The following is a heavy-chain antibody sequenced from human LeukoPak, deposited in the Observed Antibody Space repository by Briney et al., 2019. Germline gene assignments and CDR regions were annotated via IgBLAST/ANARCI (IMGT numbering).Heavy chain of an antibody. Sequence: KTGGSLRLSCAASGFTFSSYSMNGVRQAPGKGLEGVSSISSSSSYIYYADSVKGRFTISRDNAKNSLYLQMNSLRAEDTAVYYCARDRLQYRLGFDIWGQGTMVTVSS. V-gene: IGHV3-21*01. CDR3: ARDRLQYRLGFDI. CDR2: ISSSSSYI. J-gene: IGHJ3*02. D-gene: IGHD4-11*01. CDR1: GFTFSSYS.